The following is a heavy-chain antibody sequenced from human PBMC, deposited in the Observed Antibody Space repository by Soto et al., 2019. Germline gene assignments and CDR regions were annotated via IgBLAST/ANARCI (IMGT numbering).Heavy chain of an antibody. CDR2: IYSGGST. D-gene: IGHD5-12*01. Sequence: EVQLVETGGGLIQPGGSLRLSCAASGFTVSSNYMSWVRQAPGKGLEWVSVIYSGGSTYYADSVKGRFTISRDNSKNTLYLQMSTLRAEDTAVYYCARAPSRDGYGRYFDYLGQGTLVTVSS. CDR1: GFTVSSNY. J-gene: IGHJ4*02. CDR3: ARAPSRDGYGRYFDY. V-gene: IGHV3-53*02.